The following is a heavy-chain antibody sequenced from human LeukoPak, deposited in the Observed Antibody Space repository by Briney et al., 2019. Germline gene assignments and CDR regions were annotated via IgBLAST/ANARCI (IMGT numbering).Heavy chain of an antibody. CDR2: ISGSGGST. CDR3: AKGDIAGYCSSTSCYRSLNSFDY. D-gene: IGHD2-2*01. V-gene: IGHV3-23*01. Sequence: AGGSLRLSCAASGFTFSSYAMSWVRQAPGKGLEWVSAISGSGGSTYYADSVKGRFTISRDNSKNTLYLQMNSLRAEDTAVYYRAKGDIAGYCSSTSCYRSLNSFDYWGQGTLVTVSS. CDR1: GFTFSSYA. J-gene: IGHJ4*02.